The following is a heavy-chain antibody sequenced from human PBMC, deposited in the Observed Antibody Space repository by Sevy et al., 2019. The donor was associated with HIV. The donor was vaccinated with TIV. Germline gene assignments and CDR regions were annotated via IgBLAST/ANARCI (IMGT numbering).Heavy chain of an antibody. CDR3: AREGCTKPHDY. CDR2: LSFGCGQI. CDR1: GFTFSKYS. D-gene: IGHD2-8*01. J-gene: IGHJ4*02. V-gene: IGHV3-23*01. Sequence: GGSLRLSCAASGFTFSKYSMSRVRQPPGKGLEWVSTLSFGCGQINYADSVKGRFTISRDNSKSSVYLQMNNLRPEDTAVYYCAREGCTKPHDYWGQGILVTVSS.